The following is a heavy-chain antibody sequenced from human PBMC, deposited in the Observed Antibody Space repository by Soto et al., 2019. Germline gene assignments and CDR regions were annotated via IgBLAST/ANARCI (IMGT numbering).Heavy chain of an antibody. D-gene: IGHD6-6*01. Sequence: QVQLVQSGAEVKKPGSSVKVSCKASGGTFSSYAISWVRQAPGQGLEWMGGIIPIFGTANYAQKFQGRVTITADESTSTAYMELSSLRSEDTAVYYCARGFIEYSSLEHNWFDPWGQGTLVTVSS. CDR2: IIPIFGTA. J-gene: IGHJ5*02. CDR3: ARGFIEYSSLEHNWFDP. CDR1: GGTFSSYA. V-gene: IGHV1-69*01.